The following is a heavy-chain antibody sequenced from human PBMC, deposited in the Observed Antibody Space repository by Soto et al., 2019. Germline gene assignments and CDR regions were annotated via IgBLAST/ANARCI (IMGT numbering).Heavy chain of an antibody. CDR3: ARARWAKNWFDP. V-gene: IGHV4-59*01. D-gene: IGHD4-17*01. CDR2: IYYSGST. Sequence: PSETPSLTCTVSGGSISSYYWSWIRQPPGKGLEWIGYIYYSGSTNYNPSLKSRVTISVDTSKNQFSLKLSSVTAADTAVYYCARARWAKNWFDPWGQGTLVTVSS. J-gene: IGHJ5*02. CDR1: GGSISSYY.